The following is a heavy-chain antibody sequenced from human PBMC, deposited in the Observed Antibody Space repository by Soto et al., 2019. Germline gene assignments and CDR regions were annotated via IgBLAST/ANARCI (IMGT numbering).Heavy chain of an antibody. Sequence: GGSLRLSCAASGFTFSSYAMSWVRQAPGKGLEWVSSISSSSSYIYYADSVKGRFTISRDNAKNSLYLQMNSLRAEDTAVYYCERDAKGYGPMPPFDYWGQGPLVTVSS. CDR2: ISSSSSYI. CDR1: GFTFSSYA. J-gene: IGHJ4*02. V-gene: IGHV3-21*01. D-gene: IGHD4-17*01. CDR3: ERDAKGYGPMPPFDY.